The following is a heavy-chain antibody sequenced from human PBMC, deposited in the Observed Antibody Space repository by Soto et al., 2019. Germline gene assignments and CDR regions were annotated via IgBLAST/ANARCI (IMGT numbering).Heavy chain of an antibody. J-gene: IGHJ4*02. CDR2: IWFEGSNI. CDR1: GFTFSSYG. V-gene: IGHV3-33*01. D-gene: IGHD2-21*02. Sequence: SXGSLKLSCLASGFTFSSYGMHWVRQAPGKGLEWVAIIWFEGSNINYVDSVKGRFTISRDNSKNTLYLQMNSLRVEDTAVYYCATEIGDYSFEYWGQGTLVTVSS. CDR3: ATEIGDYSFEY.